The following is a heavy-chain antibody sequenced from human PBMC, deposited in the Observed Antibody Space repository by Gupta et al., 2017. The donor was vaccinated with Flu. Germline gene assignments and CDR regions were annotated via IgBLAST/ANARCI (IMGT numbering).Heavy chain of an antibody. V-gene: IGHV4-61*02. CDR1: GGSISSGSYS. Sequence: QVQLQESGPGLVKPSQTLSLTCTVSGGSISSGSYSWSWIRQPAGTGLERSGRIYTSGSTNYNPSLKSRVTISVDTSKNQFSLKLSSVTAADTAVYYCARVRQQLVRLVVKDYYYGMDVWGQGTTVTVSS. D-gene: IGHD6-13*01. CDR3: ARVRQQLVRLVVKDYYYGMDV. CDR2: IYTSGST. J-gene: IGHJ6*02.